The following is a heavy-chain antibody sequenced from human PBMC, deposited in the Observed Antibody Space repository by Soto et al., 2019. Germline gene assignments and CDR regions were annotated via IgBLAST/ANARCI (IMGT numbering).Heavy chain of an antibody. CDR2: MNPNSGTT. CDR1: GYTFTSYD. CDR3: ARLRRRTSHSIGY. D-gene: IGHD2-2*01. J-gene: IGHJ4*02. Sequence: QVQRVQSGAEVKKPGASVKVSGKASGYTFTSYDINWVRQATGQGLEWMGWMNPNSGTTGYARKFQGRVTMTRNTPISTAYLELSSLRSADTAVYYCARLRRRTSHSIGYWGQGTLVTVSS. V-gene: IGHV1-8*01.